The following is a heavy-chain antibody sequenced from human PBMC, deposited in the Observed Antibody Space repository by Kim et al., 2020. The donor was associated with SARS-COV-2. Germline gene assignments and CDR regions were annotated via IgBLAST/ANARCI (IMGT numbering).Heavy chain of an antibody. J-gene: IGHJ4*02. D-gene: IGHD3-3*01. Sequence: SETLSLTCTVSGGSISSSSYYWGWIRQPPGKGLEWIGSIHYSGSTYYNPSLKSRVTISVDTSKNQFSLKLSSVTAADTAVYYCARHGPLNDFWSGYYPRFDYWGQGTLVTVSS. CDR3: ARHGPLNDFWSGYYPRFDY. CDR2: IHYSGST. V-gene: IGHV4-39*01. CDR1: GGSISSSSYY.